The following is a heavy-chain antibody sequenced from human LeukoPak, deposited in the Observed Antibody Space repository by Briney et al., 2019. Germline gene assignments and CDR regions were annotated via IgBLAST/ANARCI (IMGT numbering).Heavy chain of an antibody. CDR3: ARAEWQWLVRVDY. CDR2: IKQDGSEK. Sequence: GGSLRLSCAASGFTFSSYWMSWVRQAPGKGLEWVVNIKQDGSEKYYVDSVKGRFTISRDNAKNSLYLQMNSLRAEDTAVYYCARAEWQWLVRVDYWGQGTLATVSS. D-gene: IGHD6-19*01. CDR1: GFTFSSYW. V-gene: IGHV3-7*01. J-gene: IGHJ4*02.